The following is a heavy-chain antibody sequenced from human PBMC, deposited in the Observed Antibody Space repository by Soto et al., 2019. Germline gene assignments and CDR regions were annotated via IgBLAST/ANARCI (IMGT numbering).Heavy chain of an antibody. CDR2: ISRSSSYI. CDR1: GFTFSSYI. V-gene: IGHV3-21*05. D-gene: IGHD3-10*01. CDR3: ARIMVRGVIVGYYFDY. J-gene: IGHJ4*02. Sequence: EVQLVESGGGLVQPGGSLRLSCAASGFTFSSYIMNWVRQAPGKGLEWVSYISRSSSYIYYADSVKGRFTISRDNAKNSLYLQMNSLRAEDTAVYYCARIMVRGVIVGYYFDYWGQGTLVTVSS.